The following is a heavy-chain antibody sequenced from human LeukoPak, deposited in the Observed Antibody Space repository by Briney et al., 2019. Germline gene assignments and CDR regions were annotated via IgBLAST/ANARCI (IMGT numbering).Heavy chain of an antibody. CDR2: IKSNTNGGTS. CDR3: TTHSVTVTGTHF. Sequence: GGSLRLSCVASGFTFTNAWMTWVRQSPGMGLEWVGRIKSNTNGGTSDYAAPVKGRFAISRDDPKNILYLQMNGLKPEDTAMYYCTTHSVTVTGTHFWGQGALVIVSS. D-gene: IGHD6-19*01. J-gene: IGHJ4*01. V-gene: IGHV3-15*07. CDR1: GFTFTNAW.